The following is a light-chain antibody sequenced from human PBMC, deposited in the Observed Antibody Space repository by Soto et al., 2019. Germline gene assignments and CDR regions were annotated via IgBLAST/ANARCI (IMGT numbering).Light chain of an antibody. CDR1: SSDVGDYNY. Sequence: QSVLTQPASVCGSPVQSITISCSGTSSDVGDYNYVSWYQQHPGKAPKLIIYGVSNRPSGISNRFSGSKSGNTASLTISGLQAEDEADYYCSSYTSTNTLVFGGGTKLTVL. CDR2: GVS. V-gene: IGLV2-14*01. CDR3: SSYTSTNTLV. J-gene: IGLJ2*01.